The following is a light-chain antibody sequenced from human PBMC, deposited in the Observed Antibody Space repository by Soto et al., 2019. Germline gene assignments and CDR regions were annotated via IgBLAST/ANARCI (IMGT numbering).Light chain of an antibody. J-gene: IGKJ5*01. CDR2: AAS. Sequence: DIQLTQSPSFLSSSVGDRVTITCGASQDISNYLAWYQKKPGKAPNLLIYAASSLQSGVPSRFSGSGFGTDFTLTISSLQPEDSAIYYCQQADTFPITFGQGTRLEIK. V-gene: IGKV1-9*01. CDR3: QQADTFPIT. CDR1: QDISNY.